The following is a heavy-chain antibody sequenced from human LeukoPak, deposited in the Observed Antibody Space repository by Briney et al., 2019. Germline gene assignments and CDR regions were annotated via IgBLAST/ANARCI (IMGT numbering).Heavy chain of an antibody. Sequence: GGSLRLSCAASGLTFSSYAMSWVRQAPGKGLEWVSAISGSGGTTYYADSVKGRFTISRDNSKNTLYLQMNSLRVEDTAVYYCGKDQGYSSSWYVVWGQGTLVTVSS. V-gene: IGHV3-23*01. CDR3: GKDQGYSSSWYVV. CDR2: ISGSGGTT. D-gene: IGHD6-13*01. J-gene: IGHJ4*02. CDR1: GLTFSSYA.